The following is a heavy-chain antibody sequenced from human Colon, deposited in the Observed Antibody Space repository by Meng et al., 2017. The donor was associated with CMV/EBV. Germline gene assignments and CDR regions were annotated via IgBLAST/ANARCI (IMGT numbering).Heavy chain of an antibody. CDR1: GFTFSAYP. J-gene: IGHJ5*02. CDR2: ISHYGGNK. D-gene: IGHD4-11*01. V-gene: IGHV3-30*04. Sequence: GGSLRLSCAASGFTFSAYPIHWVRQAPGKGLEWVAIISHYGGNKYFADSVKGRFTISRDNSQHTVNLQMSSLRDDDTAVYYCARASNSSFDPWGQGTLVTVSS. CDR3: ARASNSSFDP.